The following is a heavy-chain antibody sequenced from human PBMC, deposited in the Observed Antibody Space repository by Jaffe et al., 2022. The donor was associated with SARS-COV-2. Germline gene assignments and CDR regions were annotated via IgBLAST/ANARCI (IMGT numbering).Heavy chain of an antibody. J-gene: IGHJ4*02. CDR3: ARQGYEVVAGGYFDY. D-gene: IGHD2-15*01. Sequence: QLQLQESGPGLVKPSETLSLTCTVSGGSISSSSYYWGWIRQPPGKGLEWIGSIYYSGSTYYNPSLKSRVTISVDTSKNQFSLKLSSVTAADTAVYYCARQGYEVVAGGYFDYWGQGTLVTVSS. CDR1: GGSISSSSYY. CDR2: IYYSGST. V-gene: IGHV4-39*01.